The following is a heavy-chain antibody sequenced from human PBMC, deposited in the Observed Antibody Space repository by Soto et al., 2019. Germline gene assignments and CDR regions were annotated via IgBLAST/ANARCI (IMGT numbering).Heavy chain of an antibody. V-gene: IGHV1-18*01. CDR2: ISAYNGNT. J-gene: IGHJ2*01. CDR1: GYTFTSYG. CDR3: ATGAYCSSTSCYGIVWFDL. D-gene: IGHD2-2*01. Sequence: ASVKVSCKASGYTFTSYGISWVRQAPGQGLEWMGWISAYNGNTNYAQKLQGRVTMTTDTSTSTAYMELRSLRSDDTAVYYCATGAYCSSTSCYGIVWFDLWGRGTLVTVSS.